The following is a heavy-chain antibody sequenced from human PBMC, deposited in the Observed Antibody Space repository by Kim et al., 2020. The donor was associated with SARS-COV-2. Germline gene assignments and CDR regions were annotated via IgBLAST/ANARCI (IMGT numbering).Heavy chain of an antibody. Sequence: QKFQGRVTITADESTSTAYMELSSLRSEDTAVYYCATNRGYDYGDYVDDYWGQGTLVTVSS. CDR3: ATNRGYDYGDYVDDY. J-gene: IGHJ4*02. V-gene: IGHV1-69*01. D-gene: IGHD4-17*01.